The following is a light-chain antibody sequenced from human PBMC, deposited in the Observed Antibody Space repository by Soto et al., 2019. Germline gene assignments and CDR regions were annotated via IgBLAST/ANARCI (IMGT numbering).Light chain of an antibody. CDR3: QQYNSSPWT. CDR1: QGIRKC. CDR2: DAS. J-gene: IGKJ1*01. Sequence: DIQMTQSPSSLSASVRDRVTITCRASQGIRKCLAWYQQKPGKDPKLLIYDASNLETGVPSRFSGSGSGTDFTLTISSLQPEDVATYYCQQYNSSPWTFGQGTKVEIK. V-gene: IGKV1-27*01.